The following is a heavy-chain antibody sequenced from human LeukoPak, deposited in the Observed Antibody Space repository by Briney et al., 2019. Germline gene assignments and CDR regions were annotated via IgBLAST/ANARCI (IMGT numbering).Heavy chain of an antibody. CDR1: GGSISSSNW. D-gene: IGHD6-19*01. Sequence: PSGTLPLTCTVSGGSISSSNWWGWVRQPPGKGLEWIGEIHHSGSNNYNPSLKSRVTISADKSKNQFSLKLSSVTAADTAVYYCARTWGQWLTTFDYWGQGTLVTVSS. J-gene: IGHJ4*02. V-gene: IGHV4-4*02. CDR2: IHHSGSN. CDR3: ARTWGQWLTTFDY.